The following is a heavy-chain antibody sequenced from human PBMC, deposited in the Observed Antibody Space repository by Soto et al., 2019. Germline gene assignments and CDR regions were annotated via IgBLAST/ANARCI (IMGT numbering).Heavy chain of an antibody. Sequence: QVQLVESGGGVVQPGRSLRLSCAASGFTFSSYGMHWVRQAPGKGLEWVAVIWYDGGNKYYADSVKGRFTISRDNSKKTLYLQMNSLRAEDTAVYYCAREGLGERRGYGMDVWGQGTTVTVSS. CDR3: AREGLGERRGYGMDV. V-gene: IGHV3-33*01. CDR1: GFTFSSYG. CDR2: IWYDGGNK. J-gene: IGHJ6*02. D-gene: IGHD1-1*01.